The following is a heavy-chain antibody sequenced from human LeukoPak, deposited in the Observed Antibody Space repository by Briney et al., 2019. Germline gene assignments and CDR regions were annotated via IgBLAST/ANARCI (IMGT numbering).Heavy chain of an antibody. CDR2: VAHKGPTVYSPTLNR. D-gene: IGHD3-3*01. Sequence: EPSETLSLTCAVYGAYLSDYNWSWIRQSPGKGLQWIGEVAHKGPTVYSPTLNRKYNPSLESRVTTSVDPSKNQFSLKLTSVTVADTATYYCVRQGTNSGYYLLDYWGPGHLVTVSS. CDR3: VRQGTNSGYYLLDY. CDR1: GAYLSDYN. V-gene: IGHV4-34*01. J-gene: IGHJ4*02.